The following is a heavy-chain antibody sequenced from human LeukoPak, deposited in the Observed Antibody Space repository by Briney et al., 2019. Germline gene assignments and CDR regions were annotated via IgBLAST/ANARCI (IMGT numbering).Heavy chain of an antibody. CDR3: AKDLVDTAMAFDY. V-gene: IGHV3-66*01. CDR2: IYSGGST. Sequence: GGSLRLSCAASGFTVSSNYMSWVRQAPGKGLEWVSVIYSGGSTYYADSVKGRFTISRDNSKNTLYLQMNSLGAEDTAVYYCAKDLVDTAMAFDYWGQGTLVTVSS. D-gene: IGHD5-18*01. CDR1: GFTVSSNY. J-gene: IGHJ4*02.